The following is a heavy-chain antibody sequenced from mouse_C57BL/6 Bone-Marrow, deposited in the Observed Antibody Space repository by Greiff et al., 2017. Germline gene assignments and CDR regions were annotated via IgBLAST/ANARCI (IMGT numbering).Heavy chain of an antibody. CDR2: VDPEDGET. V-gene: IGHV14-2*01. Sequence: VQLQQSGAELVKPGASVKLSCTASGFNIIDYYMHWVKQRTEQGLEGIGRVDPEDGETKYAPKFQGKATITADTSSNTAYLQLSSLTSEDTAVYYCARGRFTTVVADYAMDYWGQGTSVTVSS. CDR1: GFNIIDYY. CDR3: ARGRFTTVVADYAMDY. D-gene: IGHD1-1*01. J-gene: IGHJ4*01.